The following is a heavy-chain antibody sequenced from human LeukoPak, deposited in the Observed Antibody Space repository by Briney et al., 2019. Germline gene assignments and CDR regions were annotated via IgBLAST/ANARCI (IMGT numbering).Heavy chain of an antibody. J-gene: IGHJ5*02. CDR1: GFTFSNYA. Sequence: GRSLGLSCVVSGFTFSNYAMHWVRQAPGKGLEWVAGVSYDGIKKYYADSVKGRFTISRDNSKNTLYLQMNSLRADDTAVYYCASDSYSSGWYSWFDPWGQGTLVTVSS. V-gene: IGHV3-30*04. CDR3: ASDSYSSGWYSWFDP. D-gene: IGHD6-19*01. CDR2: VSYDGIKK.